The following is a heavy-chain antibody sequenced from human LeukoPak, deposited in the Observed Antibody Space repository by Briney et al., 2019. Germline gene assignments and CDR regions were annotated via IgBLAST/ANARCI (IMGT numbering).Heavy chain of an antibody. CDR1: GGSFSGYY. Sequence: SETLSLTCAVYGGSFSGYYLSWIRQPPGKGLEWIGEINHSGSTNYNPSLKSRVTISVDTSKNQFSLKVSSVTAADTAVYYCARGAMATMDYWGQGTLVTVSS. D-gene: IGHD5-24*01. CDR3: ARGAMATMDY. CDR2: INHSGST. J-gene: IGHJ4*02. V-gene: IGHV4-34*01.